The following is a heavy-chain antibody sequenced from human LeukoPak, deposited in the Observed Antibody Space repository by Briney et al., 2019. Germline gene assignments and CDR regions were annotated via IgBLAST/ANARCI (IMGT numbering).Heavy chain of an antibody. CDR3: ARDWATTVTKRAFDI. D-gene: IGHD4-17*01. J-gene: IGHJ3*02. CDR2: ISSSGRLM. V-gene: IGHV3-11*04. Sequence: GGSLRLSCAASGFTFSDYYINWIRQAPGKGLEWVSHISSSGRLMQYADSVKGRFTISRDNAKNSLYLQMNSLRAEDTAVYYCARDWATTVTKRAFDIWGQGPMVTVSS. CDR1: GFTFSDYY.